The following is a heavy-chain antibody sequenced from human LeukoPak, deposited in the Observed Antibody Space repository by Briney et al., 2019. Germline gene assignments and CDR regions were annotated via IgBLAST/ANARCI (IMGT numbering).Heavy chain of an antibody. Sequence: GASVKVSCKASGGTFSSYAISWVRQAPGQGLEWMGGIIPIFGTANYAQKFQGRVTITADESTSTAYMELSSLRSEDTAVYYCAQADYYDSSGAQGWFDPWGQGTLVTVSS. CDR2: IIPIFGTA. J-gene: IGHJ5*02. CDR3: AQADYYDSSGAQGWFDP. CDR1: GGTFSSYA. D-gene: IGHD3-22*01. V-gene: IGHV1-69*13.